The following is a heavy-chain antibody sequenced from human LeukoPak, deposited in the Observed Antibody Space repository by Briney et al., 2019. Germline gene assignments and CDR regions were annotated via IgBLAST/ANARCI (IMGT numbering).Heavy chain of an antibody. Sequence: SESLSLTCTVSGASISSYYWSWIRQPPGKGLEWIGYIYYSGSTNYNPSLKSRVTISVDTSKNQFSLKLSSVTAADTAVYYCARDRLSSYYDSSGYRDAFDIWDQGTMVTVSS. CDR2: IYYSGST. V-gene: IGHV4-59*01. J-gene: IGHJ3*02. CDR3: ARDRLSSYYDSSGYRDAFDI. D-gene: IGHD3-22*01. CDR1: GASISSYY.